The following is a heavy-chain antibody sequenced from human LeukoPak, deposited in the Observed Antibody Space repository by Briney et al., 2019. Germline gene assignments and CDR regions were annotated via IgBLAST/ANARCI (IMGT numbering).Heavy chain of an antibody. V-gene: IGHV3-48*02. D-gene: IGHD2-2*02. J-gene: IGHJ4*02. CDR2: ISSSSNTI. CDR3: ATDTEHLYFVFAY. CDR1: GFTFSSYS. Sequence: GGSLRLSCAASGFTFSSYSMNCVRQAPGKGLEWGSDISSSSNTIYYADSVKARFTISRDNAKNSLYLQMNSLRDEDTAVYYCATDTEHLYFVFAYWGQGTLVTVSS.